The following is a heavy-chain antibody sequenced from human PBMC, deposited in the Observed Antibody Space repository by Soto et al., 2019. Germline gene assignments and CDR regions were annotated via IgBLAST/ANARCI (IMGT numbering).Heavy chain of an antibody. J-gene: IGHJ4*02. V-gene: IGHV4-31*03. CDR3: ARTKCSGGSCYSWSLDY. Sequence: LTCTVSGGSITTGGYYWSWIRQLPGKGLEWIGHRYYSESTYYNPSLKSRVSISLDTSKNQFSLKLSFVTAADTAMYYCARTKCSGGSCYSWSLDYWGQGTPVTVSS. CDR2: RYYSEST. CDR1: GGSITTGGYY. D-gene: IGHD2-15*01.